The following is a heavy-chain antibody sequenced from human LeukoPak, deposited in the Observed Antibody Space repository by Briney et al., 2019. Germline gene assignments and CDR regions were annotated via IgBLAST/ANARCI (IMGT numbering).Heavy chain of an antibody. J-gene: IGHJ6*02. CDR2: IYTSGST. CDR3: ARSIASYYYDSSGYYPKNYYYGMDV. D-gene: IGHD3-22*01. V-gene: IGHV4-61*02. Sequence: SQTLSLTCTVSGGSISSGSYYWRWIRQPAGKGLEWIGRIYTSGSTNYNPSLKSRVTISVDTSKNQFSLKLSSVTAADTAVYYCARSIASYYYDSSGYYPKNYYYGMDVWGQGTTVTVSS. CDR1: GGSISSGSYY.